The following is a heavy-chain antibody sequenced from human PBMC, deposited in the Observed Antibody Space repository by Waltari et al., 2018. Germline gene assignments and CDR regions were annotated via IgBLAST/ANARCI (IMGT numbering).Heavy chain of an antibody. CDR2: IKQDGSES. CDR3: SVSLNY. J-gene: IGHJ4*02. Sequence: EVQLVESGGGLVQPGGSLRPSCAASGFTFSNSWMDWVRQAPGKGLEWVANIKQDGSESHYVDSVKGRFTISRDNAQKLLYLQMNSLRAEDTAVYYCSVSLNYWGQGTLVTVSS. CDR1: GFTFSNSW. V-gene: IGHV3-7*01.